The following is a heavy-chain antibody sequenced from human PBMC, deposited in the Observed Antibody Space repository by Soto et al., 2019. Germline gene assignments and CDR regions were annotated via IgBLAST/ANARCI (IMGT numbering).Heavy chain of an antibody. CDR2: IKEDGSNK. V-gene: IGHV3-7*01. D-gene: IGHD1-26*01. CDR1: GFTFRTYW. J-gene: IGHJ6*04. CDR3: ARDRGGRSGMDV. Sequence: GGSLRLSCAASGFTFRTYWMSWVRQAPGKGLEWVAFIKEDGSNKYFVDSVKGRFAISRDNAKNSLYLQMNSLRAEDTAVYYCARDRGGRSGMDVWGKGTMVTVSS.